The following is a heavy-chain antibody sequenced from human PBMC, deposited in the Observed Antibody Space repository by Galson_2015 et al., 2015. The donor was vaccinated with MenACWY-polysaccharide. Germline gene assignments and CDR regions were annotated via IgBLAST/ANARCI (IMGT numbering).Heavy chain of an antibody. CDR3: AKVGFRQLAPYFDY. V-gene: IGHV3-23*01. D-gene: IGHD6-6*01. J-gene: IGHJ4*02. CDR1: GFTFSSYA. Sequence: SLRLSCAASGFTFSSYAMSWVPQAPGKGLEWVSIISNSGGSTYYADSVKGRFTISRDNSKNTLYLLMNSLRAEDTAVYFCAKVGFRQLAPYFDYWGQGTLVTVSS. CDR2: ISNSGGST.